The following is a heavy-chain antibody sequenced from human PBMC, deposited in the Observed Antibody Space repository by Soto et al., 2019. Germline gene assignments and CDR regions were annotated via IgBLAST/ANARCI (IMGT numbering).Heavy chain of an antibody. D-gene: IGHD5-18*01. V-gene: IGHV1-69*13. J-gene: IGHJ4*02. CDR3: ARGAMAKFDY. CDR2: FIAMLGTP. Sequence: SVKVSCKASGGTFGSHGVAWVRQAPGQGLAWMGGFIAMLGTPTYAKKVQGRATITADESLTSSYLELRSLRSEDTAVYFCARGAMAKFDYWGQGTVVTVSS. CDR1: GGTFGSHG.